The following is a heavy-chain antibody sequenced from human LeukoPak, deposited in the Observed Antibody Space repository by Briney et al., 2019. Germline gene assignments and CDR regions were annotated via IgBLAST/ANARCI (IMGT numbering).Heavy chain of an antibody. CDR1: GFTFSDRC. CDR3: ARESGGGVLGYFDL. V-gene: IGHV3-72*01. D-gene: IGHD3-10*01. J-gene: IGHJ2*01. Sequence: AGGSLRLSCAASGFTFSDRCMDWVRQAPGKGLEGVGRTRNKANSYTTEYAASVKGRFTISRDDSKKSLYLQMNSLKTEDTAVYYCARESGGGVLGYFDLWGRGTLVSVSS. CDR2: TRNKANSYTT.